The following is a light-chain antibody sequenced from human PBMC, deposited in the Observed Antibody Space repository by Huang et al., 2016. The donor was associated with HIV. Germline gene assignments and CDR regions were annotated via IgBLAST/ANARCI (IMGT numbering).Light chain of an antibody. CDR3: QQYHSTPYT. Sequence: DIQMTQSPSSLSASVRNRVTITCRASQAIAKSLAWYQQKPGKAPKLLLYAASRLESGVRSRFSGSGSGTDYTLTISSLQPEDFATYYCQQYHSTPYTFGQGTKLEIK. CDR2: AAS. V-gene: IGKV1-NL1*01. CDR1: QAIAKS. J-gene: IGKJ2*01.